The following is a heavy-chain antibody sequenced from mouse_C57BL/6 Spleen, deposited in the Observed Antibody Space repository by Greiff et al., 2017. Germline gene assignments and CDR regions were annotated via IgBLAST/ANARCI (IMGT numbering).Heavy chain of an antibody. Sequence: ESGPGLVKPSQSLSLTCSVTGYSITSGYYWNWIRQFPGNKLEWMGYISYDGSNNYNPSLKNRISITRDTSKNQFFLKLNSVTTEDTATYYCARGGFYYYGSSSWFAYWGQGTLVTVSA. CDR1: GYSITSGYY. CDR2: ISYDGSN. CDR3: ARGGFYYYGSSSWFAY. D-gene: IGHD1-1*01. V-gene: IGHV3-6*01. J-gene: IGHJ3*01.